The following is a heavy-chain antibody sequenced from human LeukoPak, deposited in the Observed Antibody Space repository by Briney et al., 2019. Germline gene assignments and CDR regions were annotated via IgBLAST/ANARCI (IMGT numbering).Heavy chain of an antibody. V-gene: IGHV3-30*18. Sequence: GRSLRLSCAASGFTFSSYGMHWVRQAPGKGLEWVAVISYDGSSKYYADSVKGRFTISRDNSKNTLYLQMNSLRAEDTAVYYCAKEAAYCGGDCYSGSDYWGQGTLVTVSS. CDR1: GFTFSSYG. CDR3: AKEAAYCGGDCYSGSDY. CDR2: ISYDGSSK. D-gene: IGHD2-21*02. J-gene: IGHJ4*02.